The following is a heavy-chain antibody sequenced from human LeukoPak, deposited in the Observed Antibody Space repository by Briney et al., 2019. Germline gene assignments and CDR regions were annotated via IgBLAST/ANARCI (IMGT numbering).Heavy chain of an antibody. CDR3: ARRGYSYGDLFDY. CDR1: GFTFSSYG. Sequence: GGSLRLSCAASGFTFSSYGMHWVRQAPGKGLEWVAVISYDGSNKYYADSVKGRFTISRDNSKNTLYLQMNSLRAEDTAVYYCARRGYSYGDLFDYWGQGTLVTVSS. D-gene: IGHD5-18*01. J-gene: IGHJ4*02. V-gene: IGHV3-30*03. CDR2: ISYDGSNK.